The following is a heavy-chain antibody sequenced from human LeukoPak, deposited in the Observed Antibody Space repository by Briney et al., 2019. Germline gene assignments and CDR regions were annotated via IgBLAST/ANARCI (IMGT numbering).Heavy chain of an antibody. D-gene: IGHD4/OR15-4a*01. CDR2: IIPIFGTA. V-gene: IGHV1-69*05. J-gene: IGHJ6*03. CDR1: GGTFSSYA. Sequence: SVKVSCKASGGTFSSYAISWVRQAPGQGLEWMGGIIPIFGTANYPQKFQGRVTITTDESTSTAYMELSSLRSEDTAVYYCAGPLTITRFYYYYYMDVWGKGTTVTVSS. CDR3: AGPLTITRFYYYYYMDV.